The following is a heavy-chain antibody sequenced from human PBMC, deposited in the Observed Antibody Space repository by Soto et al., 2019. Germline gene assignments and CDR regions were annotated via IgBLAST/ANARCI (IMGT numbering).Heavy chain of an antibody. J-gene: IGHJ6*02. CDR1: GYTFIGYY. CDR2: INPNSGGT. CDR3: ARVGGGLASLGYYGMDV. V-gene: IGHV1-2*04. Sequence: ASVKVSCKASGYTFIGYYIHWVRQAPGKGLEWMGWINPNSGGTNYAQRFQGWVTMTRDRPISTAYMELSRLKSDDTAVYYCARVGGGLASLGYYGMDVWGQGTTVTVSS. D-gene: IGHD3-10*01.